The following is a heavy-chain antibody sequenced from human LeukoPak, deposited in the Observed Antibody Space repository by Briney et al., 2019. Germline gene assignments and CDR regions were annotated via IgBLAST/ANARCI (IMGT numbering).Heavy chain of an antibody. CDR2: ISSSGSTI. V-gene: IGHV3-48*03. CDR3: ARDRTATGLAAAAPGAFDY. D-gene: IGHD6-13*01. J-gene: IGHJ4*02. CDR1: GFTFSSYE. Sequence: GGSLRLSCAASGFTFSSYEMNWVRQAPGKGLEWVSYISSSGSTIYYADSVKGRFTISRDNAKNSLYLQMNSLRAEDTAVYYCARDRTATGLAAAAPGAFDYWGQGTLVTVSP.